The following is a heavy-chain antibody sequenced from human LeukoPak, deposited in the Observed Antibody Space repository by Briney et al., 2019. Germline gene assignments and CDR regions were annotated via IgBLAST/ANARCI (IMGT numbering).Heavy chain of an antibody. Sequence: SETLSLTCTVSGGSISSSSYYWGWIRQPPGKGLEWIGNIYYSGSTCYNPSLKSRVTISVDTSKNQFSLKLSSVTAADTAVYYCARLSGYGLHYYYYMDVWGKGTTVTVSS. V-gene: IGHV4-39*07. J-gene: IGHJ6*03. D-gene: IGHD5-12*01. CDR3: ARLSGYGLHYYYYMDV. CDR1: GGSISSSSYY. CDR2: IYYSGST.